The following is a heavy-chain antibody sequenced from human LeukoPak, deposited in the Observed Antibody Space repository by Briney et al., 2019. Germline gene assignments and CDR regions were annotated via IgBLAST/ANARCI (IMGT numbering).Heavy chain of an antibody. CDR2: IDASGST. CDR1: GGSISSSNW. J-gene: IGHJ6*02. Sequence: SGTLSLTCAVSGGSISSSNWWSWVRQPPGKGLEWIGEIDASGSTNYSPSLKSRVTISVDKSKNQFSLKLSSVTAADTAVYYCAGYYDILTGYYTDHGMDVWGQGTTVTLSS. V-gene: IGHV4-4*02. D-gene: IGHD3-9*01. CDR3: AGYYDILTGYYTDHGMDV.